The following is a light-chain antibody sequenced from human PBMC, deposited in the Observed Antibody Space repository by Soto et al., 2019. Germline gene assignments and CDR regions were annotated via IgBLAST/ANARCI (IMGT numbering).Light chain of an antibody. CDR3: SSYTSSRTRV. CDR2: DVS. CDR1: SSDVGGYNY. V-gene: IGLV2-14*03. J-gene: IGLJ1*01. Sequence: QSALTQPASVSGSPGQSITISCTGTSSDVGGYNYVSWYQHHPGKAPKLMIYDVSNRPSGVSNRFSGSKSGNTASLIISGLHAEDEADYYCSSYTSSRTRVFGTGTKLTVL.